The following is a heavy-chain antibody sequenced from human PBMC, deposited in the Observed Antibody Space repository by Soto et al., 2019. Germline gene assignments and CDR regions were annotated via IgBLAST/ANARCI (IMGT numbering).Heavy chain of an antibody. J-gene: IGHJ4*02. CDR2: IYPGNSDT. CDR3: ARNVYYDVLKKNY. CDR1: GYNFANYW. Sequence: PGESLKISCKGSGYNFANYWIGWVRQMPGKGLEWMGIIYPGNSDTRYSPSFQGQVTISADTSISTAYLEWSSLKASDTAIYYCARNVYYDVLKKNYWGQGTLVTFS. V-gene: IGHV5-51*01. D-gene: IGHD3-9*01.